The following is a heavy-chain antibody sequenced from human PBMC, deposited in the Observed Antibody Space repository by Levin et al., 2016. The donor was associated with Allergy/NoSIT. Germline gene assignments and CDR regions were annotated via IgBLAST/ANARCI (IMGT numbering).Heavy chain of an antibody. J-gene: IGHJ4*02. CDR3: ARVWGYCVETTCYPEY. CDR1: GGSLGGAF. Sequence: SETLSLTCGVSGGSLGGAFWSWIRQPPGKGLEWIGYIYHTGSTIYNRSLESRVTMSLDTSKNQVSLRLTAVTAADTATYYCARVWGYCVETTCYPEYWGQGTRVIVSS. CDR2: IYHTGST. V-gene: IGHV4-59*01. D-gene: IGHD2-2*01.